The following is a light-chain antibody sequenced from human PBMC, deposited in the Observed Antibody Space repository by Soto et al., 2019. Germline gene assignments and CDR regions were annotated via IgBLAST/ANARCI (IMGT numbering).Light chain of an antibody. J-gene: IGKJ2*01. V-gene: IGKV3-20*01. CDR1: QSVSSSY. CDR2: GAS. CDR3: QHYGSAART. Sequence: EIVLTQSPGTLSLSPGERATLSCRASQSVSSSYLAWYQQKPGQAPRLFMYGASNRATGIPDRFSGSGSGKDFTLSISRLEPEDFAVYYCQHYGSAARTFGQGTKLEIK.